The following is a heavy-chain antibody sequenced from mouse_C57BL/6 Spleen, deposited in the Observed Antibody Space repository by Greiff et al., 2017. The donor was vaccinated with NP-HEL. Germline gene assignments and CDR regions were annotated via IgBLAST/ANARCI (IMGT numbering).Heavy chain of an antibody. CDR3: ASGIYYGNFWFAY. V-gene: IGHV1-78*01. J-gene: IGHJ3*01. CDR2: IYPRDGST. CDR1: GYTFTDHT. Sequence: VKLVESDAELVKPGASVKISCKVSGYTFTDHTIHWMKQRPEQGLEWIGYIYPRDGSTKYNEKFKGKATLTADKSSSTAYMQLNSLTSEDSAVYFCASGIYYGNFWFAYWGQGTLVTVSA. D-gene: IGHD2-1*01.